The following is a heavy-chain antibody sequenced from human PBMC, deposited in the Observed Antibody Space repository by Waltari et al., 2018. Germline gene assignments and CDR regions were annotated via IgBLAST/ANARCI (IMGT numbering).Heavy chain of an antibody. V-gene: IGHV4-59*01. J-gene: IGHJ4*02. D-gene: IGHD6-19*01. CDR1: GGSINNFY. Sequence: QVHLQESGPGQVKPSETLSLNCIVSGGSINNFYWSWIRQPPGKTLEHIGYIYYNGRTNYNPSLKSRVTIPVDTSQNQFSLKLLSVTAADTAVYYCARGGGWIDYWGRGT. CDR3: ARGGGWIDY. CDR2: IYYNGRT.